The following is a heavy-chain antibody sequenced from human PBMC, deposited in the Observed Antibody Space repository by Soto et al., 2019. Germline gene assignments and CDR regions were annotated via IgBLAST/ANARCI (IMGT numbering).Heavy chain of an antibody. D-gene: IGHD3-22*01. CDR1: GFTFSSYE. V-gene: IGHV3-48*03. CDR3: ARAYYDSSGYYPPYYYGMDV. Sequence: LRLSCAASGFTFSSYEMNWVRQAPGKGLEWVSYISSSGSTIYYADSVKGRFTISRDNAKNSLYLQMNSLRAEDTAVYYCARAYYDSSGYYPPYYYGMDVWGQGTTVTVSS. CDR2: ISSSGSTI. J-gene: IGHJ6*02.